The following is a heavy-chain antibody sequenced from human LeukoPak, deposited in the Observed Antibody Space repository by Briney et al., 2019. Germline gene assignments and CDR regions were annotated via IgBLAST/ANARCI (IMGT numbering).Heavy chain of an antibody. D-gene: IGHD3-9*01. V-gene: IGHV4-59*12. CDR1: GGSISTYY. CDR3: ARGNILTGYCFDF. Sequence: SETLSLTCTVSGGSISTYYWSWIRQSPGKGLEWIGYIYFSGATNYNPSLKSRATISTDTSKNQFSLRLSSVTAADTAVYYCARGNILTGYCFDFWGQGALVTVSS. CDR2: IYFSGAT. J-gene: IGHJ4*02.